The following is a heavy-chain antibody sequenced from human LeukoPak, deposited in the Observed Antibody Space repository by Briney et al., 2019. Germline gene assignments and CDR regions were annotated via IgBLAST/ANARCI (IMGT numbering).Heavy chain of an antibody. CDR3: ARDLPKAATIAGAGDY. CDR2: MNPNSGNT. Sequence: VASVKVSCKASGYTFTSYDINWVRQATGQGLEWMGWMNPNSGNTGYAQKFQGRVTITRNTSISTAYMELSSLRSEDTAVYYCARDLPKAATIAGAGDYWGQGTLVTVSS. J-gene: IGHJ4*02. V-gene: IGHV1-8*03. CDR1: GYTFTSYD. D-gene: IGHD5-12*01.